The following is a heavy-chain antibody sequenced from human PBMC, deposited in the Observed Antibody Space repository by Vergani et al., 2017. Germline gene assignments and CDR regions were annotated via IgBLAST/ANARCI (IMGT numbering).Heavy chain of an antibody. CDR2: IYSTGST. CDR3: ARMGGYDEGDAFRIGYFDS. D-gene: IGHD3-22*01. CDR1: GGSITSSSYY. Sequence: QLHLQESGPGLVKPSETLSLTCTVSGGSITSSSYYWGWIRQPPGKGLEWIGYIYSTGSTHHNPSLRRRINMSVDTSKNQFSLKLNSVTAADTAMYYCARMGGYDEGDAFRIGYFDSWGPGILVTVSS. J-gene: IGHJ4*02. V-gene: IGHV4-39*07.